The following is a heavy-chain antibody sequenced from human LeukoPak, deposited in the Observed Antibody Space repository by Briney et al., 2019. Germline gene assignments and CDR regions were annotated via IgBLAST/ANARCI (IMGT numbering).Heavy chain of an antibody. D-gene: IGHD2-15*01. CDR2: INWNGGST. CDR3: ARVVRYCSGGSCYPDY. J-gene: IGHJ4*02. CDR1: GFTFDDYG. V-gene: IGHV3-20*04. Sequence: GGSLRLSCAASGFTFDDYGMSWVRQAPGKGLEWVSGINWNGGSTGYADSVKGRFTISRDNAKNSLYLQMNSLRAEDTALCYCARVVRYCSGGSCYPDYWGQGTLVTVSS.